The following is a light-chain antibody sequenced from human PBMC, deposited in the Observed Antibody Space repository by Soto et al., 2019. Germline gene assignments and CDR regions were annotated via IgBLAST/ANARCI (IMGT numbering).Light chain of an antibody. Sequence: QSVLTQPASVSGSPGQSITISCTGTSSDVGGYNSVSWYRQDPGKAPKLMIYDVTNRPSGVSNRFSGSKSGNPASLTISGLQAEDEADYYCSSFTSSITYVFGTGTKVTVL. CDR3: SSFTSSITYV. CDR1: SSDVGGYNS. CDR2: DVT. J-gene: IGLJ1*01. V-gene: IGLV2-14*01.